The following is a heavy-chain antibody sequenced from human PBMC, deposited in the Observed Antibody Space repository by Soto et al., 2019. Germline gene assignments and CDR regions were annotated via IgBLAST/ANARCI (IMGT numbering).Heavy chain of an antibody. CDR1: GYTFNRNW. J-gene: IGHJ6*02. CDR2: IYPGDSDT. D-gene: IGHD3-10*01. Sequence: GESLKISCKASGYTFNRNWIGWVRQVPGKGLESMGVIYPGDSDTIYNPSFQGRATISVDKSISTAYLQWSSLKASDTAMYYCAGGGVRGVITRTRDYYGMDVWGQGTTVTVSS. CDR3: AGGGVRGVITRTRDYYGMDV. V-gene: IGHV5-51*01.